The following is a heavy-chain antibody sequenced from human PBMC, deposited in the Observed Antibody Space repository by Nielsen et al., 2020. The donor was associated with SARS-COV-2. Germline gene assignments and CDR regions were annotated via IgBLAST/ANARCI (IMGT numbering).Heavy chain of an antibody. CDR1: GFTFSSYS. V-gene: IGHV3-21*01. J-gene: IGHJ6*02. CDR2: ISSSSSYI. CDR3: ARDGTTEHLFGMDV. D-gene: IGHD4-11*01. Sequence: GESLKISCAASGFTFSSYSMNWVRQAPGKGLEWVSSISSSSSYIYYADSVKGRFTISRDNSKNTLYLQMNSLRAEDTAVYYCARDGTTEHLFGMDVWGQGTTVTVSS.